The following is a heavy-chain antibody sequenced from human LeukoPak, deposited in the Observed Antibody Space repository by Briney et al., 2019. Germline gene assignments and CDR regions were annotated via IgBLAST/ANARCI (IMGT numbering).Heavy chain of an antibody. Sequence: WETLSLTCTVYGGSFSGYYWSWIRQPPGKGLEWIGEINHSGSTNYNPSLKSRVTISVDTSKNQFSLKLSSVTAADTAVYYCARAKSAPNYYGSGSNNWFDPWGQGTLVTVSS. V-gene: IGHV4-34*01. CDR1: GGSFSGYY. CDR2: INHSGST. J-gene: IGHJ5*02. D-gene: IGHD3-10*01. CDR3: ARAKSAPNYYGSGSNNWFDP.